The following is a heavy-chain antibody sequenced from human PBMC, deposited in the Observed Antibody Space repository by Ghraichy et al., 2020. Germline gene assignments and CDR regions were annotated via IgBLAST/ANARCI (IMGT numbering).Heavy chain of an antibody. CDR3: ARDPWLVLPDGRGWFDP. J-gene: IGHJ5*02. CDR1: GYTFTDYG. Sequence: ASVKVSCKASGYTFTDYGLSWVRQAPGQGLEWMGWISAYNGNTNYAQKLQGRVTMTTDTSTSTAYMELRSLRSDDTAVYYCARDPWLVLPDGRGWFDPWGQGTLITVSS. D-gene: IGHD6-19*01. CDR2: ISAYNGNT. V-gene: IGHV1-18*01.